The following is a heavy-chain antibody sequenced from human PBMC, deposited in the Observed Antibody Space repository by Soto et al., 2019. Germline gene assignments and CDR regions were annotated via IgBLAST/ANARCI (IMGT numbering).Heavy chain of an antibody. CDR1: GYNFTSYA. Sequence: ASVKVSCKASGYNFTSYAMHWVRQAPGQSLEWMGWINVGNGNTKYSQNFQGRLTITRDTSASTAYMELSSLISEDTAVYYCARAWYTDQFDASYYFDFWGQGTLVTVSS. CDR2: INVGNGNT. J-gene: IGHJ4*02. CDR3: ARAWYTDQFDASYYFDF. V-gene: IGHV1-3*01. D-gene: IGHD1-1*01.